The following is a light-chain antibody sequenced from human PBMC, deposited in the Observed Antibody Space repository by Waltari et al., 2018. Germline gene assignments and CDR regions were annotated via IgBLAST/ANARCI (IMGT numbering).Light chain of an antibody. Sequence: VMTQSPDSLAASLGGRATINCKSSQTALHSSDTKNYVAWYQQKPGQPPNVLIYWSSTRESGVADRFSGSGSGTDFTLTISSLQAEDVAVYYCHQDSSTPWTFGQGTKVEVK. CDR3: HQDSSTPWT. J-gene: IGKJ1*01. CDR1: QTALHSSDTKNY. CDR2: WSS. V-gene: IGKV4-1*01.